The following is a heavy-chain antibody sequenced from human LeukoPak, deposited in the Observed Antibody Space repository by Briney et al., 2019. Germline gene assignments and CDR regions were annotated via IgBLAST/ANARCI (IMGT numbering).Heavy chain of an antibody. Sequence: ASVKVSCKASGYTFTSYGISWVRQAPGQGLEWMGWISAYNGNANYAQKLQGRVTMTTDTSTSTAYMELRSLRSDDTAVYYCARDRSVTRDYYYYGMDVWGQGTTVTVSS. CDR1: GYTFTSYG. CDR2: ISAYNGNA. D-gene: IGHD4-17*01. V-gene: IGHV1-18*01. J-gene: IGHJ6*02. CDR3: ARDRSVTRDYYYYGMDV.